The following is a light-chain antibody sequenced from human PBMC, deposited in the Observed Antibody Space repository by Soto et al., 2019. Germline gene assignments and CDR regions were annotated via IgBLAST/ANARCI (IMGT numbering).Light chain of an antibody. CDR1: NNDVGVYNY. CDR3: SSYTRSSTLV. J-gene: IGLJ2*01. CDR2: EIS. V-gene: IGLV2-14*01. Sequence: QSVLTQPASVSGSPGQSITISCTGTNNDVGVYNYVSWYQKPPGKAPKLMIYEISNRPSGVSNRFSGSKSGNTASLTISGLQAEDEADYYCSSYTRSSTLVFGGGTKLTVL.